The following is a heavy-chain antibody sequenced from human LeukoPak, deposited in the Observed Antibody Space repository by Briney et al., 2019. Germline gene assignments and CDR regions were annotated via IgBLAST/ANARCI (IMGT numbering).Heavy chain of an antibody. V-gene: IGHV3-30-3*01. J-gene: IGHJ4*02. CDR2: ISYDGSNK. Sequence: GRSLRLSCAASGFTFSSYAMHWVRQAPGKGLEWVAVISYDGSNKYYADSVKGRFTISRDNAKNSLYLQMNSLRDEDTAVYYCARGRGSDWGQGTLVTVSS. CDR1: GFTFSSYA. CDR3: ARGRGSD.